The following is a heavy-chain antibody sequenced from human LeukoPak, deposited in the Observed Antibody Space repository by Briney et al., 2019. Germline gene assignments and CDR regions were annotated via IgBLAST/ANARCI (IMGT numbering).Heavy chain of an antibody. J-gene: IGHJ6*02. CDR2: INHSGST. Sequence: SETLSLTCAVYGGSFSGYYWSWIRQPPGKGLEWIGEINHSGSTNYNPSLKSRVTISVDTSKNQFSLKLSSVTASDTAVYYCARGRKRFPGYYDSRYYGMDVWGQGTTVTVSS. CDR1: GGSFSGYY. D-gene: IGHD3-22*01. V-gene: IGHV4-34*01. CDR3: ARGRKRFPGYYDSRYYGMDV.